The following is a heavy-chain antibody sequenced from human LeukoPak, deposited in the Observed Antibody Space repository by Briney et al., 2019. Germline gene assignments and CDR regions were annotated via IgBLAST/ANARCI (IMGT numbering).Heavy chain of an antibody. CDR3: ATDSSSVDAFDI. Sequence: GGSLRLSCAASGFTFSSYAMSWVRQAPGKGLEWVSAISGSGGSTYYADSVKGRFTISRDNSKNTLYLQMNSLRVEDTAVYYCATDSSSVDAFDIWGQGTMVTVSS. V-gene: IGHV3-23*01. D-gene: IGHD6-6*01. J-gene: IGHJ3*02. CDR2: ISGSGGST. CDR1: GFTFSSYA.